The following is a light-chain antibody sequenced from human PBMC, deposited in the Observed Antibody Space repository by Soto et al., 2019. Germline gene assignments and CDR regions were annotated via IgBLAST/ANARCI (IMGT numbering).Light chain of an antibody. CDR2: DVS. CDR3: SSYTGGRTPVV. Sequence: QSALTQPASVSGSPGQSITISCTGTSSDVGGYNYVSWYQHHPGKAPKLIIYDVSNRPSGVSNRFSGYKSGNTASLTISGLQAEDEAEYYCSSYTGGRTPVVFGGGTKVTVL. J-gene: IGLJ2*01. CDR1: SSDVGGYNY. V-gene: IGLV2-14*03.